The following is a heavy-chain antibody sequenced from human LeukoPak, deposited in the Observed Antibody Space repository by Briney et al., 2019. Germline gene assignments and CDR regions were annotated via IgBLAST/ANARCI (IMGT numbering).Heavy chain of an antibody. CDR2: ISYSGTN. J-gene: IGHJ5*02. D-gene: IGHD7-27*01. V-gene: IGHV4-39*01. CDR3: ASLGTLRS. Sequence: SETLSLTCTVSGASVSSSSYYWGWIRQPPGKGLEWIGSISYSGTNYNNPSLKSRVSIFIDTSKNQFSVKLTSVTAADTAMYYCASLGTLRSWGQGTLVTVSS. CDR1: GASVSSSSYY.